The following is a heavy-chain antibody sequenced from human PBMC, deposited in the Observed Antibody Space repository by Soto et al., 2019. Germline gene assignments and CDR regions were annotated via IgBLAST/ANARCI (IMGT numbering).Heavy chain of an antibody. CDR2: IYYSGST. V-gene: IGHV4-30-4*01. J-gene: IGHJ5*02. Sequence: KPSETLSLTCTVSGGSISSGDYYWSWIRQPPGKGLEWIGYIYYSGSTYYNPSLKSRVTISVDTSKNQFSLKLSSVTATDTAVYYCARELGYDSSGYYPWGQGTLVTVSS. D-gene: IGHD3-22*01. CDR3: ARELGYDSSGYYP. CDR1: GGSISSGDYY.